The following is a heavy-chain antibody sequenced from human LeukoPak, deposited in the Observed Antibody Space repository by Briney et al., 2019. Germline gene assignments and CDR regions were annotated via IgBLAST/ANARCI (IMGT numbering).Heavy chain of an antibody. J-gene: IGHJ4*02. CDR1: GGFIGNYY. CDR3: ARRHPYYYGSGTYSRED. D-gene: IGHD3-10*01. V-gene: IGHV4-4*07. Sequence: SETLSLTCTVSGGFIGNYYWNWIRQPAGKGLEWIGRISTSGTTNYHPSLKSRVTLSLDTSKNQFSLNLRSVTAADTAIYFCARRHPYYYGSGTYSREDWGQGTLVTVSS. CDR2: ISTSGTT.